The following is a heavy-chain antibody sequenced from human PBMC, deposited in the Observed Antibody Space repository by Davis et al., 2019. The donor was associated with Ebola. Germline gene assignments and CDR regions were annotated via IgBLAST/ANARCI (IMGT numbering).Heavy chain of an antibody. CDR1: GGSISSSNW. Sequence: SETLSLTCAVSGGSISSSNWWSWVRPPPGKGLEWIGEIYHSGSTNYNPSLKSRVTISVDKSKNQFSLKLSSVTAADTAVYYCARGLPQYYYDSSGYYSFPAFDYWGQGTLVTVSS. V-gene: IGHV4-4*02. CDR2: IYHSGST. D-gene: IGHD3-22*01. J-gene: IGHJ4*02. CDR3: ARGLPQYYYDSSGYYSFPAFDY.